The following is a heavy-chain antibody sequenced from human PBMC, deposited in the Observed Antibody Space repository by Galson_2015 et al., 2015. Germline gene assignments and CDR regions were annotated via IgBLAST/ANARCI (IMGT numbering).Heavy chain of an antibody. Sequence: SVKVSCKASGYTFTSYGISWVRQAPGQGLEWMGGIIPIFGTANYAQKFQGRVTITADESTSTAYMELSSLRSEDTAVYYCARSPKGPHWFDPWGQGTLVTVSS. V-gene: IGHV1-69*13. CDR2: IIPIFGTA. CDR1: GYTFTSYG. J-gene: IGHJ5*02. CDR3: ARSPKGPHWFDP.